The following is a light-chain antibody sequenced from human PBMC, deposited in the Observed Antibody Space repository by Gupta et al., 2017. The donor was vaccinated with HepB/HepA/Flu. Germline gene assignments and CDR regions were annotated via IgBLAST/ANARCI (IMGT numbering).Light chain of an antibody. Sequence: EIVLTQSPGTLSLSPGKRATLSCRASQSVSSNYLAWYQQKPGQAPRLLIYGASSRATGIPDRFSGSGSGTEFTLTISRREPEDFAVYHCQHKGNSPNTFGQGTKVEIK. CDR2: GAS. CDR1: QSVSSNY. J-gene: IGKJ2*01. V-gene: IGKV3-20*01. CDR3: QHKGNSPNT.